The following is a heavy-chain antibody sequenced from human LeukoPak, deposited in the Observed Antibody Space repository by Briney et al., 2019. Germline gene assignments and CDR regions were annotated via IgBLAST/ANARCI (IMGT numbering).Heavy chain of an antibody. J-gene: IGHJ5*02. CDR3: ARGYYYDSSGYRS. D-gene: IGHD3-22*01. CDR2: INHSGST. Sequence: PSETLSLTCAVYGGSLSGYYWSWIRQPPGKGLEWIGEINHSGSTNYNPSLKSRVTISVDTSKNQFSLKLSSVTAADTAVYYCARGYYYDSSGYRSWGQGTLVTVSS. CDR1: GGSLSGYY. V-gene: IGHV4-34*01.